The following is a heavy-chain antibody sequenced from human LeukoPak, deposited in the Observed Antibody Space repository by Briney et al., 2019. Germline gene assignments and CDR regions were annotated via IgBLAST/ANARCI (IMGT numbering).Heavy chain of an antibody. CDR1: GFTFSSYA. CDR2: ISYDGSNK. D-gene: IGHD3-3*01. CDR3: ARDRVLEWSGWFDP. Sequence: GKSLRLSCVASGFTFSSYAMHWVRQAPGKGLEWVVFISYDGSNKYYADSVKGRFTISRDNSKNTLYLQMNSLRVEDTAVYYCARDRVLEWSGWFDPWGQGTLVTVSS. V-gene: IGHV3-30-3*01. J-gene: IGHJ5*02.